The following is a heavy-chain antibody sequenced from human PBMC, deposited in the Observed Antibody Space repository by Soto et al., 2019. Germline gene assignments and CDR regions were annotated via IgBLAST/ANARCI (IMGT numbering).Heavy chain of an antibody. Sequence: PGGSLRLSCLASGFSLSSYEMNWVRQAPGKGLEWISFIHYRPTPIYYADSVKGRFTISRDNAKNSLYLQMDNLGAEDTAVYYCVRDGGRVYYEGNHDAFDLWGQGTMVTVSS. CDR1: GFSLSSYE. CDR2: IHYRPTPI. D-gene: IGHD3-22*01. J-gene: IGHJ3*01. V-gene: IGHV3-48*03. CDR3: VRDGGRVYYEGNHDAFDL.